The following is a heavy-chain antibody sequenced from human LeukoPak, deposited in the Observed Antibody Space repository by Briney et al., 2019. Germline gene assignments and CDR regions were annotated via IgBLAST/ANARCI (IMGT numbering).Heavy chain of an antibody. CDR2: IYSGGST. J-gene: IGHJ4*02. D-gene: IGHD3-22*01. V-gene: IGHV3-53*01. CDR3: AKVALSSGYYFFDY. Sequence: GGSLRLSCAASGFTFSSYWMHWVRQAPGKGLEWVSVIYSGGSTYCADSVKGRFTISRDNSKNTLYLQLNSLRAEDTAVYYCAKVALSSGYYFFDYWGQGTLVTVSS. CDR1: GFTFSSYW.